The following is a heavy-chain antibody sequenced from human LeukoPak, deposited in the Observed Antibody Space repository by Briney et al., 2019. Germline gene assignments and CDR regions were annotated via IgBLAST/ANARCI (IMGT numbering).Heavy chain of an antibody. Sequence: GGSLRLSCVASGFTFSTDWMSWVRQAPGKGLEWVAYIKPDGSEKSYVESVKGRFTISRDNAKNSLYLQMNSVRAGDTAVYSCARGHWFDPWGQGTLVTVSS. J-gene: IGHJ5*02. CDR1: GFTFSTDW. CDR3: ARGHWFDP. CDR2: IKPDGSEK. V-gene: IGHV3-7*03.